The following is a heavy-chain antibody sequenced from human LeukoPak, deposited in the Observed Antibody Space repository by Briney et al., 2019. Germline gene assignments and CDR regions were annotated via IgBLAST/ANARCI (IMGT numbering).Heavy chain of an antibody. D-gene: IGHD3-22*01. CDR1: GGSFSGYY. Sequence: PSETLSLTCAVYGGSFSGYYWSWIRQPPGKGLEWIGEINHSGSTNYNPSLKSRVTISVDTSKNQFSLKLSSVTAADTAVYYCARGYDSSGFLDYWGQGTLVTVSS. CDR2: INHSGST. CDR3: ARGYDSSGFLDY. J-gene: IGHJ4*02. V-gene: IGHV4-34*01.